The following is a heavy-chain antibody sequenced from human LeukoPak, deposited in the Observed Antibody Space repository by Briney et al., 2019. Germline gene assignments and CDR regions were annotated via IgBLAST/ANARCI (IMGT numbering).Heavy chain of an antibody. J-gene: IGHJ3*02. CDR3: ARGGSSGYNYNAFDI. Sequence: PGRSLRLSCAASGFTFSSHGMHWVRQAPGKGLEWVAVIWYDGGNKYHADSVKGRFTISRDNSKNTLYLQMHSLRAEDTAVYYCARGGSSGYNYNAFDIWGQGTMVTVSS. D-gene: IGHD3-22*01. CDR2: IWYDGGNK. CDR1: GFTFSSHG. V-gene: IGHV3-33*01.